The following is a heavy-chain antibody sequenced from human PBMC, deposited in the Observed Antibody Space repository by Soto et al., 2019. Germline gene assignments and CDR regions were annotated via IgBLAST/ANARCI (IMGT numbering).Heavy chain of an antibody. CDR1: GGSISSSNW. CDR2: IYHSGST. D-gene: IGHD3-22*01. V-gene: IGHV4-4*02. J-gene: IGHJ4*02. Sequence: SETLSLTCAVSGGSISSSNWWSWVRQPPGKGLEWIREIYHSGSTNYNPSLKSRVTISVDKSKNQFSLKLSSVTAADTAVYYCARVAGDSSGYYYNYYFDYWGQGTLVTVSS. CDR3: ARVAGDSSGYYYNYYFDY.